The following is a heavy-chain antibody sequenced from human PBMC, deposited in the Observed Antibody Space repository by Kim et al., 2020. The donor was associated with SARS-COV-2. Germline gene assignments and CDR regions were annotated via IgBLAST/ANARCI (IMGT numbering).Heavy chain of an antibody. V-gene: IGHV4-4*07. J-gene: IGHJ4*02. CDR2: IYTTGST. D-gene: IGHD2-8*01. Sequence: SETLSLTCSVSGGSISSYYWSWIRQPAGKGLEWIGRIYTTGSTNYNPSLKSRVTMSVDTSKNQFSLKLTSVTAADTAVYYCASEDCTNGVCYNYFDYWGQRALLAVSS. CDR3: ASEDCTNGVCYNYFDY. CDR1: GGSISSYY.